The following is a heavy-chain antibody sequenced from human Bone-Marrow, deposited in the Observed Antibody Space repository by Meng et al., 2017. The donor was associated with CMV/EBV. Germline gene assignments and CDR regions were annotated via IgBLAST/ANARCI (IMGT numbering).Heavy chain of an antibody. CDR2: INPNSGGT. CDR1: GYTFTSYY. J-gene: IGHJ6*02. Sequence: ASVKVSCKASGYTFTSYYMHWVRQAPGQGLEWMGWINPNSGGTNYAQKFQGRVTMTRDTSISTAYMELSRLRSDDTAVYYCARSEGYYYYGMDVWGQGTTVTVSS. V-gene: IGHV1-2*02. CDR3: ARSEGYYYYGMDV.